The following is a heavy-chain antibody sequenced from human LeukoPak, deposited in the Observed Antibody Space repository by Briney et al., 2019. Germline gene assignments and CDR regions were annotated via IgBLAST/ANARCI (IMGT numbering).Heavy chain of an antibody. CDR3: ARVRVGQLDP. Sequence: PSETLSLTCTVSGGSISSSSYYWGWIRQPPGKGLEWIGSIYYSGSTYYNPSLKSRVTISVDTSKNQFSLKLSSVTAADTAVYYCARVRVGQLDPWGQGTLVTVSS. J-gene: IGHJ5*02. CDR1: GGSISSSSYY. V-gene: IGHV4-39*01. D-gene: IGHD2-15*01. CDR2: IYYSGST.